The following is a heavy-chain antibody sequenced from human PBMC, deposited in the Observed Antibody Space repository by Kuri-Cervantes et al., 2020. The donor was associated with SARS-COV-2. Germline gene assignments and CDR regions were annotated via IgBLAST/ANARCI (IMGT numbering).Heavy chain of an antibody. CDR2: ILYDGSDK. CDR3: ARSPGAYFDY. J-gene: IGHJ4*02. D-gene: IGHD3-10*01. Sequence: GGSLRLSCAASGFSFSRSGMHWVRQAPGKGLEWLAVILYDGSDKFYADSVKGRFTVSRDNPKNTLYLQMNSLRAEDTAVYYCARSPGAYFDYWGQGTLVTVSS. V-gene: IGHV3-33*01. CDR1: GFSFSRSG.